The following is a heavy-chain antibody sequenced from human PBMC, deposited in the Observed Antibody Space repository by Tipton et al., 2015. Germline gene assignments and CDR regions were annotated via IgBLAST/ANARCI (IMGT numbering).Heavy chain of an antibody. V-gene: IGHV3-20*04. J-gene: IGHJ1*01. CDR2: ISWNGGRR. D-gene: IGHD3-22*01. Sequence: SLRLSCAASGFTFDDYGMSWVRQAPGKGLEWVSGISWNGGRRGYADSVKGRFTISRDNAKNSLYLQMNSLRAEDTAVYYCARASIIQGYYHDSSRYYLFNSWGQGTLVTVSS. CDR1: GFTFDDYG. CDR3: ARASIIQGYYHDSSRYYLFNS.